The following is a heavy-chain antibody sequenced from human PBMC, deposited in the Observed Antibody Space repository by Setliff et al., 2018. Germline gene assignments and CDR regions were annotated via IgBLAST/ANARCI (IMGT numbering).Heavy chain of an antibody. CDR2: VYTGGNT. J-gene: IGHJ6*03. CDR3: ARDSRVYGDYNYHMDV. V-gene: IGHV4-61*02. Sequence: SETLSLTCTVSGGSINSANCYWSWIRQPAGKGLEWIGRVYTGGNTRYNPSLKGRVTISEDTSKNQFSLKLSSVTAADTGVYYCARDSRVYGDYNYHMDVWGKGTTVTVSS. CDR1: GGSINSANCY. D-gene: IGHD4-17*01.